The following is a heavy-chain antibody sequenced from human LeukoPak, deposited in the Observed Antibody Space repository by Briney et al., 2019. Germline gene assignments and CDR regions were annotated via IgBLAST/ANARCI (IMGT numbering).Heavy chain of an antibody. V-gene: IGHV3-30*02. CDR1: GFTFSSYG. J-gene: IGHJ6*03. CDR2: IRYDGSNK. D-gene: IGHD2-2*01. Sequence: GGSLRLSCAASGFTFSSYGMHWVRQAPGKGLEWVAFIRYDGSNKYYADSVKGRFTISRDNSKNTLYLQMNSLRAEDTAVYYCAKDLEYQLPQAPNYYMDVWGKGTTVTVSS. CDR3: AKDLEYQLPQAPNYYMDV.